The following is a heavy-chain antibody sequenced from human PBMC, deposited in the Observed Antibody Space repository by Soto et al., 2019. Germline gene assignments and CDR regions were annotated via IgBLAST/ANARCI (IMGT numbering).Heavy chain of an antibody. CDR3: ARDITYGDSYFDY. CDR1: GFTFSSYG. J-gene: IGHJ4*02. V-gene: IGHV3-30*03. D-gene: IGHD4-17*01. Sequence: GGSLRLSCAASGFTFSSYGMHWVRQAPGRGLEWAAFISYDGRNTYYADSVKGRFTISRDNSKSRLYLQMNSLRTEDTAVYYCARDITYGDSYFDYWGQGTLVTVSS. CDR2: ISYDGRNT.